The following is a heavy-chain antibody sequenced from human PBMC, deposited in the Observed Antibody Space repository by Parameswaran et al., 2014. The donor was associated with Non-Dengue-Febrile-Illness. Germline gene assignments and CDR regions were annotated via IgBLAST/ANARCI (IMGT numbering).Heavy chain of an antibody. CDR3: ARGKYSSPLSA. V-gene: IGHV1-46*01. D-gene: IGHD6-6*01. Sequence: WVRQAPGQGLEWMGIINPSGGSTSYAQKFQGRVTMTRDTSTSTVYMELSSLRSEDTAVYYCARGKYSSPLSAWGQGTLVTVSS. CDR2: INPSGGST. J-gene: IGHJ5*02.